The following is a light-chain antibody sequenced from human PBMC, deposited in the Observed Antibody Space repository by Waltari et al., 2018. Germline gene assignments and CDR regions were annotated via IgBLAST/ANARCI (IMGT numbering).Light chain of an antibody. CDR1: QSVSSP. CDR2: VAS. CDR3: QQYNDWPLT. Sequence: EIVMTQSPATLSVSPGERATLSCRASQSVSSPLAWYQQKPGQAPRLLIHVASTRATCIPARFSGSGSGTAFTLTISSLQSEDFAVYYCQQYNDWPLTFGGGTKVEIK. J-gene: IGKJ4*01. V-gene: IGKV3-15*01.